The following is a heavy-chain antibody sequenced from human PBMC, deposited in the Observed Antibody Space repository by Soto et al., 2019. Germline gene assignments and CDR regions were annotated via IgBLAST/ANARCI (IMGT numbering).Heavy chain of an antibody. Sequence: ASVKVSCKVSGYTLTELSIHWVRQAPGKGLEWMGGFDPEDGETVYAQKLQARVTMTEXXXXXXXXXXXSSLRSEDTAVYYCATAAPDYGNYPRWFDPWGQGTLVTVSS. J-gene: IGHJ5*02. CDR3: ATAAPDYGNYPRWFDP. V-gene: IGHV1-24*01. D-gene: IGHD4-17*01. CDR1: GYTLTELS. CDR2: FDPEDGET.